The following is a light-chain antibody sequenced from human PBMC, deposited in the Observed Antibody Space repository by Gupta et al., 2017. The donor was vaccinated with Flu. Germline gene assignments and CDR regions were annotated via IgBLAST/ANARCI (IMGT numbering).Light chain of an antibody. V-gene: IGLV4-69*01. CDR2: LNSDGSH. CDR1: SGHIHEA. Sequence: QVVLTQSPSASASLGVSVKLTCTLGSGHIHEAIAWHQQRPMQGPHYLMRLNSDGSHHKGDGVPDRFSGSSSGAERYLIISGLRSEDEGDYYCQTWTTGVVIFGRGTRLTVL. J-gene: IGLJ2*01. CDR3: QTWTTGVVI.